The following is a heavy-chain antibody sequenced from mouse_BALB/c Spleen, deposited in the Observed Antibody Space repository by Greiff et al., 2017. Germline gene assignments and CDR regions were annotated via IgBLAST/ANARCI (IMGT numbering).Heavy chain of an antibody. D-gene: IGHD1-1*01. Sequence: VQLQESGAELVKPGASVKLSCKASGYTFTSYYMYWVKQRPGQGLEWIGEINPSNGGTNFNEKFKSKATLTVDKSSSTAYMQLSSLTSEDSAVYYCTRNYYGSLAWFAYWGQGTLVTVSA. V-gene: IGHV1S81*02. CDR2: INPSNGGT. J-gene: IGHJ3*01. CDR1: GYTFTSYY. CDR3: TRNYYGSLAWFAY.